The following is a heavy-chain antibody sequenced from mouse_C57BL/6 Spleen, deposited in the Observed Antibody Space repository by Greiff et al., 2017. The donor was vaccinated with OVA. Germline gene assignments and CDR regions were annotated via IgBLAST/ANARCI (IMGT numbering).Heavy chain of an antibody. V-gene: IGHV1-53*01. J-gene: IGHJ4*01. CDR2: INPSNGGT. Sequence: QVQLQQSGTELVKPGASVKLSCKASGYTFTSYWMHWVKQRPGQGLEWIGNINPSNGGTNYNEKFKSKATLTVDKSSSTAYMQLSSLTSEDSAVYYCARGIYYGYDDELGPYGMDYWGQGTSVTVSS. D-gene: IGHD2-2*01. CDR3: ARGIYYGYDDELGPYGMDY. CDR1: GYTFTSYW.